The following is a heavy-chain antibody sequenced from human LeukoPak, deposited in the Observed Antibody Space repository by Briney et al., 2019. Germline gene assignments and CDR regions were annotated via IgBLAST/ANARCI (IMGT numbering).Heavy chain of an antibody. V-gene: IGHV4-4*07. Sequence: QESGPGLVKPSETLSLTCTVSGGSISSYYWSWIRQPAGKGLEWIGRIYTSGSTNYNPSLKSRVTMSVDTSKNQFSLKLSSVTAADTAVYYCARDLGYCSDGSCYSGFDYWGQGTLVTVSS. CDR3: ARDLGYCSDGSCYSGFDY. J-gene: IGHJ4*02. CDR1: GGSISSYY. D-gene: IGHD2-15*01. CDR2: IYTSGST.